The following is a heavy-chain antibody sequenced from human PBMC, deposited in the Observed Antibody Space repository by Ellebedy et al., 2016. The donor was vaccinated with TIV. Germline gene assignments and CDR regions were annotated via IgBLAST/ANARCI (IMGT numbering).Heavy chain of an antibody. CDR1: GFTLSGSW. J-gene: IGHJ4*02. D-gene: IGHD5-18*01. CDR2: INTDGSST. V-gene: IGHV3-74*01. CDR3: VTSRYTYGYYDY. Sequence: GESLKISCVASGFTLSGSWMHWVRQAPGKGLAWVARINTDGSSTSYADSVRGRFTISRDNAKNSLYLQVNRLRAEDTAVYYCVTSRYTYGYYDYWGQGTLVTVSS.